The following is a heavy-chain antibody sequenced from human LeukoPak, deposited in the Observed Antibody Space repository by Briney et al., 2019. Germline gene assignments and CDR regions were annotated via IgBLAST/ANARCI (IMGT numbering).Heavy chain of an antibody. CDR3: ARRLGSSADGILKYYFDY. D-gene: IGHD6-13*01. J-gene: IGHJ4*02. Sequence: PSETLSLTCTVSGGSISGSSYYWGWFRQPPGKGLEWIASVFYTGSTRHNPSLKSRVTISVDTSKNEFSLNLISVTAEDTAVYYCARRLGSSADGILKYYFDYWGQGTLVTVSS. CDR1: GGSISGSSYY. V-gene: IGHV4-39*01. CDR2: VFYTGST.